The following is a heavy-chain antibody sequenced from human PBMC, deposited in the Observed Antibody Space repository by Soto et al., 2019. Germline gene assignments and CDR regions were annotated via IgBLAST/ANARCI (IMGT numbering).Heavy chain of an antibody. D-gene: IGHD6-13*01. J-gene: IGHJ6*02. Sequence: SETLSLTCTVSGGSISSGDYYWSWIRQPPGKGLEWIGYIYYSGSTYYNPSLKSRVTISVDTSKNQFSLKLSSVTASDTAMYYCARGLAAAGDYYYYGMDVWGQGTTVTVSS. CDR1: GGSISSGDYY. V-gene: IGHV4-30-4*01. CDR3: ARGLAAAGDYYYYGMDV. CDR2: IYYSGST.